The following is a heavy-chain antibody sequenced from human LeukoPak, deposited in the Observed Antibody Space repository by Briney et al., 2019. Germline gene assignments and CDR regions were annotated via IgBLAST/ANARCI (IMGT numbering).Heavy chain of an antibody. V-gene: IGHV3-11*04. CDR3: ARGVLRSNDYGDSLRY. CDR2: ISSSSSTI. CDR1: TSDFNYYY. D-gene: IGHD4-17*01. J-gene: IGHJ4*02. Sequence: GGSLRLSCAASTSDFNYYYMNWIRQAPGKGLEWVSYISSSSSTIYYADSVKGRFTISRDNAKNSLYLQMNSLRAEDTAVYYCARGVLRSNDYGDSLRYWGQGTLVTVSS.